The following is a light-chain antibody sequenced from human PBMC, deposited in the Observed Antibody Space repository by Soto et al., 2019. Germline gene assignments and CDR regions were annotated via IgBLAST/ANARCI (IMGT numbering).Light chain of an antibody. V-gene: IGLV2-8*01. CDR2: EVS. J-gene: IGLJ3*02. CDR1: SSDIGAYNY. Sequence: QSVLTQPPSASGSPGQSVTISCTGTSSDIGAYNYVSWYQQYPGKAPKLMIYEVSKRPSGVPDRFSGSKSGNTASLTVSGLQAEDEADYYCTSYVGSDSWVFGGGTKVTVL. CDR3: TSYVGSDSWV.